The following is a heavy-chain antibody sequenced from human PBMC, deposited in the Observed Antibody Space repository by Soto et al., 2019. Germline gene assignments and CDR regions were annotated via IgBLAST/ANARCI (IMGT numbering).Heavy chain of an antibody. D-gene: IGHD3-9*01. J-gene: IGHJ4*02. Sequence: SETLSLTCTVSGDSISSNNNYWSWIRQPPGEGLEWIGFISYSGTTSYSPSLKSRVAISLDTSKNQFSLSLSSVTAADTAVYYCARGFAIDWYTYYFDYWGQGPLVTVSS. CDR2: ISYSGTT. CDR3: ARGFAIDWYTYYFDY. V-gene: IGHV4-30-4*01. CDR1: GDSISSNNNY.